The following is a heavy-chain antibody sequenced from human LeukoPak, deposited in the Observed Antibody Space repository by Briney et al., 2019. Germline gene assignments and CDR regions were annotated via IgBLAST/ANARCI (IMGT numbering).Heavy chain of an antibody. CDR3: ARGFRVVTAILLLGY. Sequence: ASVKVSCKASGYTFTGYYMHWVRQAPGQGLEWMGGIIPIFGTANYAQKFQGRVTMTRDTSISTAYMELSRLRSDDTAVYYCARGFRVVTAILLLGYWGQGTLVTVSS. V-gene: IGHV1-2*02. CDR1: GYTFTGYY. CDR2: IIPIFGTA. D-gene: IGHD2-21*02. J-gene: IGHJ4*02.